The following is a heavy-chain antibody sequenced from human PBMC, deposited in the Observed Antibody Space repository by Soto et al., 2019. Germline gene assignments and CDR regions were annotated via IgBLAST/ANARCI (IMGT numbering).Heavy chain of an antibody. V-gene: IGHV1-69*02. CDR3: ARGARWGSGSYYNRGLNNYYYYYMVV. CDR2: IIPILGIA. CDR1: GGTFSSYT. D-gene: IGHD3-10*01. Sequence: QVQLVQSGAEVKKPGSSVKVSCKASGGTFSSYTISWVRQAPGQGLEWMGRIIPILGIANYAQKFQGRVTITAHKSTSTAYMELSSLRTEDTAVYYGARGARWGSGSYYNRGLNNYYYYYMVVWGKGATVTVSS. J-gene: IGHJ6*03.